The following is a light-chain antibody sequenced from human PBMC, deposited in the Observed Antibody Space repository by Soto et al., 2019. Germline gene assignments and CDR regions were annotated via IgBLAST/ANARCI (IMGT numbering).Light chain of an antibody. CDR2: KAS. J-gene: IGKJ1*01. CDR1: QSISSW. CDR3: QQYSSYWT. V-gene: IGKV1-5*03. Sequence: IQMTKSPSTLSASVGDSVTITCRASQSISSWLAWYQQKPGKAPKLLIYKASSLESGVPSRFSGSGSGTEFTLTISSLQPDDFATYYCQQYSSYWTFGQGTKADIK.